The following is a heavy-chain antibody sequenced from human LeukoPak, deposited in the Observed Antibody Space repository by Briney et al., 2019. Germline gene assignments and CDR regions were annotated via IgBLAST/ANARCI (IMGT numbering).Heavy chain of an antibody. Sequence: GGSLRLSCAASGFTFSSYAMSWVRQAPGKGLGWVSGISGGGGSTYHAASVKGRFTISRDNSKNTLYLQMNSLRAEDTAIYYCAKTFQWEVDYWGQGTLVTVSS. V-gene: IGHV3-23*01. J-gene: IGHJ4*02. CDR3: AKTFQWEVDY. D-gene: IGHD1-26*01. CDR1: GFTFSSYA. CDR2: ISGGGGST.